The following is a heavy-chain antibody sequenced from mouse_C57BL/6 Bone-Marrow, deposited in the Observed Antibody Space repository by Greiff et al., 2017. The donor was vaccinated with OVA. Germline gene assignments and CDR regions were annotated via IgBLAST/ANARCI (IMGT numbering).Heavy chain of an antibody. CDR3: ASYYYGSFAWFAY. CDR1: GFSLTSYG. J-gene: IGHJ3*01. D-gene: IGHD1-1*01. CDR2: IWGVGST. V-gene: IGHV2-6*01. Sequence: VHLVESGPGLVAPSQSLSITCTVSGFSLTSYGVDWVRQSPGKGLEWLGVIWGVGSTNYNSALKSRLSITKNNSKSQVFLKMNSLQTDDTAMYFCASYYYGSFAWFAYWGQGTLVTVSA.